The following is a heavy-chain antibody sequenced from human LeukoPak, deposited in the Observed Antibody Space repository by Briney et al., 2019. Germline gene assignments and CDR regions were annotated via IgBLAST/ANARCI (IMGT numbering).Heavy chain of an antibody. CDR1: GFTFSIYW. J-gene: IGHJ4*02. D-gene: IGHD2-15*01. V-gene: IGHV3-7*01. CDR2: IKQDGSEK. CDR3: ARDLLLDY. Sequence: GGSLRLSCAASGFTFSIYWMSWVRQAPGKGLEWVANIKQDGSEKYYVDSVSGRFTISRDNAKNSLYLQMNSLRAEDTAVYYCARDLLLDYWGQGTLVTVSS.